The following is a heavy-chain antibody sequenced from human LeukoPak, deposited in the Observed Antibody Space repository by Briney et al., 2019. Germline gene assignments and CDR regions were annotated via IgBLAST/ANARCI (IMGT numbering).Heavy chain of an antibody. Sequence: SETLSLTCIVSGGSMTSGTFSWSWIRQPAGKGLQWIGRAHTSGSTNYNPSLQSRVTISVDTSKNLFSLELSSVTAADTAVYYCARDGDSSSSWYIDYWGQGTLVTVSS. J-gene: IGHJ4*02. CDR1: GGSMTSGTFS. V-gene: IGHV4-61*02. D-gene: IGHD6-13*01. CDR3: ARDGDSSSSWYIDY. CDR2: AHTSGST.